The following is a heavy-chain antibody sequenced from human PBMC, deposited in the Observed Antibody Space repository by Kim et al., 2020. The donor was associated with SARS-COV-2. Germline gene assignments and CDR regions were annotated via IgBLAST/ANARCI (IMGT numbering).Heavy chain of an antibody. D-gene: IGHD3-10*01. J-gene: IGHJ6*02. V-gene: IGHV1-3*01. CDR3: ARESQDAMVRGVTGMDV. CDR1: GYTFTSYA. CDR2: INAGNGNT. Sequence: ASVKVSCKASGYTFTSYAMHWVRQAPGQRLEWMGWINAGNGNTKYSQKFQGRVTITRDTSASTAYMELSSLRSEDTAVYYCARESQDAMVRGVTGMDVCGQGTTVTVSS.